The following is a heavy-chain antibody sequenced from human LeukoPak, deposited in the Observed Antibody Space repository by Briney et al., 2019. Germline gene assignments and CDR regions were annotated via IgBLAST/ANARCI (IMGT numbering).Heavy chain of an antibody. J-gene: IGHJ4*02. CDR1: GFIFSSYV. CDR2: ISGSGSPS. Sequence: PGGSLRLSCAASGFIFSSYVMSWVRQAPGMGLEWVSGISGSGSPSFYADSVKGRFTISRDNSKNTLYLQMNSLSAEDTAVYYCAKCTPEPYFDYWGQGTLVTVSS. V-gene: IGHV3-23*01. CDR3: AKCTPEPYFDY. D-gene: IGHD1-14*01.